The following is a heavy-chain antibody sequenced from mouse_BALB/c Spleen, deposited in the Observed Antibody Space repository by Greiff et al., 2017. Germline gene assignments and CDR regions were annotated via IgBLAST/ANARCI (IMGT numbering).Heavy chain of an antibody. CDR3: AREGDDYVDGAWFAY. J-gene: IGHJ3*01. CDR1: GYSFTDYN. D-gene: IGHD2-4*01. Sequence: EVKLQESGPELVKPGASVKVSCKASGYSFTDYNMYWVKQSHGKSLEWIGYIDPYNGGTSYNQKFKGKATLTVDKSSSTAFMHLNSLTSEDSAVYYCAREGDDYVDGAWFAYWGQGTLVTVSA. V-gene: IGHV1S135*01. CDR2: IDPYNGGT.